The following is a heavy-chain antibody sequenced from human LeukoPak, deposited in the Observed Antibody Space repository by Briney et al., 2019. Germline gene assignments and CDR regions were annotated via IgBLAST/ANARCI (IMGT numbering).Heavy chain of an antibody. J-gene: IGHJ6*02. CDR3: ARDQGVYYYYGMDV. CDR1: GFTFSSYA. V-gene: IGHV3-23*01. CDR2: ISGSGGST. Sequence: PGGSLRLSCAASGFTFSSYAMSWVRQAPGKGLEWVSAISGSGGSTYYADSVKGRFTISRDNSKNTLYLQMNSLRAEDTAVYYCARDQGVYYYYGMDVWGQGTTVTVSS.